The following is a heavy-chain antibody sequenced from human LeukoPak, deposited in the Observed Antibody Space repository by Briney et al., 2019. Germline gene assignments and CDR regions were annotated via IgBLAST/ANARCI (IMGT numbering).Heavy chain of an antibody. V-gene: IGHV3-30*03. CDR2: ISYDGSNK. CDR3: ATDYYDSSGYDY. CDR1: GFTLSSYG. J-gene: IGHJ4*02. Sequence: GRSLRLSCAASGFTLSSYGMHWVRQAPGKGLEWVAVISYDGSNKYYADSVKGRFTISRDNSKNTLYLQMNSLRAEDTAVYYCATDYYDSSGYDYWGQGTLVTVSS. D-gene: IGHD3-22*01.